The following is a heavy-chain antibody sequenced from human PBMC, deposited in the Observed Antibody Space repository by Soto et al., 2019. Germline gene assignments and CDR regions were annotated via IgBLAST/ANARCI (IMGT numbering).Heavy chain of an antibody. D-gene: IGHD6-19*01. CDR2: ISRGGDDT. Sequence: PGGSLRLSCAASGFNFNTYGMHWVRQAPGKGLEWVSYISRGGDDTYYADSVKGRFTISRDNSKNTLFLQVNSLRNKDTAVYYCAFSSGWFDALDVWGQGTMVTVS. J-gene: IGHJ3*01. CDR3: AFSSGWFDALDV. V-gene: IGHV3-23*01. CDR1: GFNFNTYG.